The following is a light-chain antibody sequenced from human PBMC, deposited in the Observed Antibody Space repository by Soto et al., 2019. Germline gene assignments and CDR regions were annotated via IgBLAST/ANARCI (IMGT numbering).Light chain of an antibody. Sequence: QSALTQPASVSGSPGXSIXISCTXTSSDXGGYNYVSWXQXXPXKAPKLMIYXXSNRPSGXSNRFSGSKSGNTASLTISGLQAEDEXXYYCSSXXXXILVXGGGTKLTVL. CDR3: SSXXXXILV. V-gene: IGLV2-14*01. J-gene: IGLJ2*01. CDR1: SSDXGGYNY. CDR2: XXS.